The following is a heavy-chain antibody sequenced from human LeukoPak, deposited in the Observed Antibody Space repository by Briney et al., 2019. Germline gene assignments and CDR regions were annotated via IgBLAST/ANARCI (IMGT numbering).Heavy chain of an antibody. J-gene: IGHJ4*02. CDR2: INTDGSST. D-gene: IGHD1-14*01. CDR3: ARQYRTSMGLRYFDY. V-gene: IGHV3-74*01. CDR1: GFTFSSYW. Sequence: GGSLRLSCAASGFTFSSYWMHWVRQAPGKGLVWVSRINTDGSSTTYADSVKGRFTISRDNAKSTLYLQMNSLRAEDTAVYYCARQYRTSMGLRYFDYWGQGTLVTVSS.